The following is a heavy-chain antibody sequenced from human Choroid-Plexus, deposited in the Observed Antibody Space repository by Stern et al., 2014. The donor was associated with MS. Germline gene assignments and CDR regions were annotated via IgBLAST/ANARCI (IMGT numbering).Heavy chain of an antibody. J-gene: IGHJ4*02. CDR2: IYYRWNS. V-gene: IGHV4-59*01. CDR3: SSSGYYGVEXXXXX. Sequence: VQLQESGPGLVKPSETLSPTCTVSGGSTSNSYCSWIRHPPRQALEWIGFIYYRWNSNYNPSLKSRVAISGDASKSQFSLKLTSGTASDTAVYYCSSSGYYGVEXXXXXWGPGTLLTVSS. CDR1: GGSTSNSY. D-gene: IGHD3-22*01.